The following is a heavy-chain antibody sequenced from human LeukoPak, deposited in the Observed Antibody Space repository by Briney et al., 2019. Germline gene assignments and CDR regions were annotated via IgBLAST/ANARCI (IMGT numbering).Heavy chain of an antibody. Sequence: SETLSLTCTVSGGSISSFYWSWIRQPPGKGMEDIGHIYYSGFTNYNPSLKSRVTMSVDTSKNQFSLKLSSVTAADTVVYYCARYGSSSLRAGYYYYMDVWGKGTTVTVSS. V-gene: IGHV4-59*01. J-gene: IGHJ6*03. D-gene: IGHD6-6*01. CDR2: IYYSGFT. CDR3: ARYGSSSLRAGYYYYMDV. CDR1: GGSISSFY.